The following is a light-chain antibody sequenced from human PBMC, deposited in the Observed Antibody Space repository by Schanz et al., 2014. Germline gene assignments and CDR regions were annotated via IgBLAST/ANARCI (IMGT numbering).Light chain of an antibody. CDR1: QGISNY. V-gene: IGKV1-27*01. J-gene: IGKJ4*01. Sequence: DIQMTQSPSSLSASVGDRVTITCRASQGISNYLAWYQQKPGKVPKLLIYAASTLQSGVPSRFSGSGSGTDFTLTISRLQPEDVATYYCQQYEIHRTFGGGTKVEIK. CDR2: AAS. CDR3: QQYEIHRT.